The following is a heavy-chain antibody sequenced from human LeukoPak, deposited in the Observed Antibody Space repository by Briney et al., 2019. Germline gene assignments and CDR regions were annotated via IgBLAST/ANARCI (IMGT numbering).Heavy chain of an antibody. D-gene: IGHD3-10*01. V-gene: IGHV3-49*04. J-gene: IGHJ4*02. CDR1: GFSFGDYA. CDR2: IRSKAYGGTT. Sequence: GGSLRLSCTASGFSFGDYAMSWVRQAPGKGLEWVGFIRSKAYGGTTEYAASVKGRFTISRDDSKSIAYLQMNSLKTEDTAVYYCAREEDGSGSYWGENYWGQGTLVTVSS. CDR3: AREEDGSGSYWGENY.